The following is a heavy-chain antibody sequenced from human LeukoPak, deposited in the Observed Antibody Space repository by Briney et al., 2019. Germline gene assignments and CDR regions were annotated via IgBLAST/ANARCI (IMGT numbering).Heavy chain of an antibody. CDR3: ARGVFGYSYGSYYYYGMDV. CDR1: GYTFTSYD. V-gene: IGHV1-8*01. J-gene: IGHJ6*02. D-gene: IGHD5-18*01. CDR2: MNPNSGNT. Sequence: ASVKVSCKASGYTFTSYDINWVRQATGQGLEWMGLMNPNSGNTGYAQKFQGRVTMTRNTSISTAYMELSSLRSEDTAVYYCARGVFGYSYGSYYYYGMDVWGQGTTVTVSS.